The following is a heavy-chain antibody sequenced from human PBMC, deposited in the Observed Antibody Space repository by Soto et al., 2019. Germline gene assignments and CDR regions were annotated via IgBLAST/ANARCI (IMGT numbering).Heavy chain of an antibody. J-gene: IGHJ6*02. D-gene: IGHD3-10*01. CDR1: GFTFSKFW. CDR2: IKHDGSQS. CDR3: AKVLRGPGFYLYYYYGMDV. Sequence: GGSLRLSCITSGFTFSKFWMSWVRQAPGKGLEWVANIKHDGSQSYYEDSVKGRFTISRDSAKNSLYLQVNSLRVDDTAVYFCAKVLRGPGFYLYYYYGMDVWGQGTTVTVSS. V-gene: IGHV3-7*03.